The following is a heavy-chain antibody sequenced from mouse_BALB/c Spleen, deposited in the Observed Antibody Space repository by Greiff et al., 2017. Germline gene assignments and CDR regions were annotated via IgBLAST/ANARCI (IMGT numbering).Heavy chain of an antibody. V-gene: IGHV1-7*01. CDR2: INPSTGYT. CDR3: APQLGAFAY. D-gene: IGHD4-1*02. J-gene: IGHJ3*01. Sequence: QVQLQQSGAELAKPGASVKMSCKASGYTFTSYWMHWVKQRPGQGLEWIGYINPSTGYTEYNQKFKDKATLTADKSSSTTYMQLSSLTSEDSAVYYCAPQLGAFAYWGQGTLVTVSA. CDR1: GYTFTSYW.